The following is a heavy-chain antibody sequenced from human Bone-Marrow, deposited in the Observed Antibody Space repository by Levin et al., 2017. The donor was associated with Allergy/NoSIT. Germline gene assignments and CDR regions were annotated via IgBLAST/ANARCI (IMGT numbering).Heavy chain of an antibody. Sequence: AGGSLRLSCAASGFTFSSYAMSWVRQAPGKGLEWVSDISRSSFHYVDSVKGRFTISRDNAKNSLFLQMNSLRAEDTAVYYCAARKYSIHSSAYNYEYWGQGTLVTVSS. CDR1: GFTFSSYA. CDR3: AARKYSIHSSAYNYEY. J-gene: IGHJ4*02. D-gene: IGHD3-22*01. CDR2: ISRSSF. V-gene: IGHV3-48*04.